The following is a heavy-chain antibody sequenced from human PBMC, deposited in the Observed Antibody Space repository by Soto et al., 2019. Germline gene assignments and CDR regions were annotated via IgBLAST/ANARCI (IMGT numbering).Heavy chain of an antibody. CDR2: IYPGDSDT. V-gene: IGHV5-51*01. CDR3: ARHPQLRYFDY. D-gene: IGHD1-1*01. Sequence: GESLTISCRCAGYSLTRYWIVWVCQMPGKGLEWMGIIYPGDSDTRYSPSFQGQVTISADKSISTAYLQWSSLKASDTAMYYCARHPQLRYFDYWGQGTLVTVSS. CDR1: GYSLTRYW. J-gene: IGHJ4*02.